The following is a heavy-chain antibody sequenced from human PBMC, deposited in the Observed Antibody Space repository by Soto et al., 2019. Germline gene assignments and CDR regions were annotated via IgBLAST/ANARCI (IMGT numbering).Heavy chain of an antibody. CDR1: GYTFTSYA. D-gene: IGHD2-21*02. CDR2: INAGNGNT. Sequence: QVQLVQSGAEVKKPGASVKVSCKASGYTFTSYAMHWVRQAPGQRLEWMGWINAGNGNTKYSQKFQGRVTITRDTSASTAYMELSSLRSEDTAVYYSARESVAARRYLDYWGQGTLVTVSS. CDR3: ARESVAARRYLDY. J-gene: IGHJ4*02. V-gene: IGHV1-3*01.